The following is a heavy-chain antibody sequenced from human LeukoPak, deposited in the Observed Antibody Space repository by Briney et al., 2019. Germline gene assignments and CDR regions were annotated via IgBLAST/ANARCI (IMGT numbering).Heavy chain of an antibody. D-gene: IGHD3-10*01. V-gene: IGHV4-39*07. CDR3: ASILLWFGEFSMDV. J-gene: IGHJ6*02. CDR1: GGSISSSSYY. CDR2: IYYSGST. Sequence: SETLSLTCTVSGGSISSSSYYWGWIRQPPGKGLEWIGSIYYSGSTYYNPSLKSRVTISVDTSKNQFSLKLSSVTAADTAVYYCASILLWFGEFSMDVWGQGTTVTVSS.